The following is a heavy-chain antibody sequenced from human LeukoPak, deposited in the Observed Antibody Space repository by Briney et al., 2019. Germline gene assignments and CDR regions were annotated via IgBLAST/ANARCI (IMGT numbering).Heavy chain of an antibody. D-gene: IGHD6-6*01. V-gene: IGHV3-20*04. CDR1: GFTFDDYG. J-gene: IGHJ4*02. CDR3: ARVYGSSAVGDYFDY. Sequence: GESLRLSCAASGFTFDDYGMSWVRQAPGKGLEWVSGINWNGGSTGYADSVKGRFTISRDNAKNSLYLQMNSLRAEDTALYYCARVYGSSAVGDYFDYWGQGTLVTVSS. CDR2: INWNGGST.